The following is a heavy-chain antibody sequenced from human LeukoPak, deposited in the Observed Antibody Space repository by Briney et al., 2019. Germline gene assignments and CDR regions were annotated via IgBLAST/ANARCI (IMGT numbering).Heavy chain of an antibody. Sequence: TGGSLRLSCAASGFTFSSYGMHWVRQTPGKGLERVAVIWYDGSNKYYADSVKGRFTISRDNSKNTLYLQMNSLRGEDTAVYYCVRSILNWDDWYFDLWGRGTLVTVSS. V-gene: IGHV3-33*01. J-gene: IGHJ2*01. D-gene: IGHD1-1*01. CDR3: VRSILNWDDWYFDL. CDR1: GFTFSSYG. CDR2: IWYDGSNK.